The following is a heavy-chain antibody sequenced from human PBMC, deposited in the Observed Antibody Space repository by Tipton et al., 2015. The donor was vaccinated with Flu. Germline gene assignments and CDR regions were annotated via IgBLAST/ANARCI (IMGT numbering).Heavy chain of an antibody. V-gene: IGHV4-39*07. D-gene: IGHD3-16*01. CDR3: ARVPSGWGGYVGL. J-gene: IGHJ2*01. CDR2: IYYSGGST. Sequence: TLSLTCNVSGGAMSSYYWGWIRQPPGKGLEWIGTIYYSGGSTYYSPSLESRVTISVDTSKNQFSLKLTSVTAADTAVYYCARVPSGWGGYVGLWGRGTLGTVSA. CDR1: GGAMSSYY.